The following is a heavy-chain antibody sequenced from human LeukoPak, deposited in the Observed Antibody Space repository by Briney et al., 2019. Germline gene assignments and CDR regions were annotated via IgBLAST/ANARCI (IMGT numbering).Heavy chain of an antibody. J-gene: IGHJ5*02. Sequence: SETLSLTCSVPVGSVSRYYWCWIWQPAGKGLEWIERISASVSSNYNPSLRSRVSMSVDTPENQFSLNLSSVTAADTAVYYCATEGGGPRWLDPWGQGTLVTVSS. V-gene: IGHV4-4*07. CDR1: VGSVSRYY. D-gene: IGHD6-25*01. CDR2: ISASVSS. CDR3: ATEGGGPRWLDP.